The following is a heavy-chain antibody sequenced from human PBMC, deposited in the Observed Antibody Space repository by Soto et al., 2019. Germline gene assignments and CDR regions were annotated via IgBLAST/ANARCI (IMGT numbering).Heavy chain of an antibody. CDR2: ISPGGGST. CDR3: AKKYGYSAPGFDL. D-gene: IGHD4-17*01. CDR1: GFTFSSYA. V-gene: IGHV3-23*01. J-gene: IGHJ2*01. Sequence: EVQLLESGGGLVQPGGSLRLSCAASGFTFSSYAMSWVRQAPGMGLEWVSAISPGGGSTYYTDSVKGRFTISRDNSKNTLNLQMNSLRAEDTAVYYCAKKYGYSAPGFDLWGRGTLVTVSS.